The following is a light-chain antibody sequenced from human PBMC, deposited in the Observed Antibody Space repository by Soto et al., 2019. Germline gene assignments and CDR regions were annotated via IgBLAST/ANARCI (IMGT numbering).Light chain of an antibody. V-gene: IGLV2-14*03. CDR3: SSYTSSSTYV. J-gene: IGLJ1*01. CDR2: DVS. Sequence: QSALTQPASVSGSPGQSITISCTGTSSDVGGYNYVSWYQQHPGKVPKLMIYDVSNRPSGVSNRFSGSKSGNTASLTISGPQAEDEADYYCSSYTSSSTYVFGIGTKLTVL. CDR1: SSDVGGYNY.